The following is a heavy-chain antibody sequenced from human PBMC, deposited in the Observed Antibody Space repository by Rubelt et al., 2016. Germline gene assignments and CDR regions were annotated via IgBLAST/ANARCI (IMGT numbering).Heavy chain of an antibody. CDR2: IYYSGST. V-gene: IGHV4-59*01. D-gene: IGHD6-13*01. Sequence: IYYSGSTNYNPSPKSRVTISVDTSKNQFSLKLSSVTAADTAVYYCARAGIAAAGYYYYGMDVWGQGTTVTVSS. J-gene: IGHJ6*02. CDR3: ARAGIAAAGYYYYGMDV.